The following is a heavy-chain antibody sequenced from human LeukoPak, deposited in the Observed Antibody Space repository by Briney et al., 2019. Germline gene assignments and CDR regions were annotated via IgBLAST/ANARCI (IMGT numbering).Heavy chain of an antibody. CDR2: VSGSGGST. Sequence: PGGSLRLSCAASGLTFSNYAMSWVRQAPGKGLEWVSAVSGSGGSTYYADSVKGRFTISRDNSKNTLYLQMNSLRAEDTAVYYCARGQQLIDYWGQGTLVTVSS. V-gene: IGHV3-23*01. CDR3: ARGQQLIDY. J-gene: IGHJ4*02. CDR1: GLTFSNYA. D-gene: IGHD6-13*01.